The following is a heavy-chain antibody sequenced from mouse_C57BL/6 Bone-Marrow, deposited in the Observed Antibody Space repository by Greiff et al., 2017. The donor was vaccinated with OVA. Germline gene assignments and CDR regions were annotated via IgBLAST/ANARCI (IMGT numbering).Heavy chain of an antibody. J-gene: IGHJ2*01. CDR1: GYTFTSYW. CDR3: ARDDLVGSSDY. D-gene: IGHD1-1*02. CDR2: IDPSDSYT. Sequence: QVQLQQSGAELVMPGASVKLSCKASGYTFTSYWMHWVKQRPGQGLEWIGEIDPSDSYTNYNQKFKGKSTLTVDKSSSTAYMQLSSLTSEDSAVYYCARDDLVGSSDYWGQGTTLTVSS. V-gene: IGHV1-69*01.